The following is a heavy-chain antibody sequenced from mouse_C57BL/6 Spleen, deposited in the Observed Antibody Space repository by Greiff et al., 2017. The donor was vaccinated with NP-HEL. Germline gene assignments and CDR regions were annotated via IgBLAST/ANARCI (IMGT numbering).Heavy chain of an antibody. V-gene: IGHV1-15*01. CDR3: TSENFYFDY. J-gene: IGHJ2*01. CDR1: GYTFTDYE. Sequence: QVQLKQSGAELVRPGASVTLSCKASGYTFTDYEMHWVKQTPVHGLEWIGAIDPETGGTAYNQKFKGKAILTADKSSSTAYMELRSLTSEDSAVYYCTSENFYFDYWGQGTTLTVSS. CDR2: IDPETGGT.